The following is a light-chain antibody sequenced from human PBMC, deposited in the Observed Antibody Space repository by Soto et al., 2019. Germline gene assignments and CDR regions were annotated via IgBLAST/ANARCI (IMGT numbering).Light chain of an antibody. J-gene: IGKJ1*01. CDR3: QQYNSYRRT. CDR2: KAS. Sequence: DIQMTQSPSTLSASVGDRVTITCRASQSISSWLAWYQQKPGKAPKLLIYKASILESGVPSRFSGSGSGTEFNLTISSLQPDDFAPYYGQQYNSYRRTFGQGTKVEIK. CDR1: QSISSW. V-gene: IGKV1-5*03.